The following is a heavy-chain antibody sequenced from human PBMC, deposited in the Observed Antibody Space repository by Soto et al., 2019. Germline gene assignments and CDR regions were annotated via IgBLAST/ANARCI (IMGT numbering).Heavy chain of an antibody. J-gene: IGHJ4*02. D-gene: IGHD3-10*01. CDR2: ISSSSSYI. V-gene: IGHV3-21*01. CDR1: GFPFSSYS. CDR3: ASIVLRFGELSHIPDY. Sequence: GGSLRLSCAASGFPFSSYSMNWVRQAPGKGLEWVSSISSSSSYIYYADSVKGRFTISRDNDKNSLYLQMNSLRAEDTAVYYCASIVLRFGELSHIPDYWGQGTLVTVSS.